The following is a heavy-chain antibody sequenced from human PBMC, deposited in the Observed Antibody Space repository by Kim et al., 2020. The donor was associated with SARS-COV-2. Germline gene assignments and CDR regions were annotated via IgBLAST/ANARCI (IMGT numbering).Heavy chain of an antibody. D-gene: IGHD1-1*01. CDR2: VTGTGSKT. J-gene: IGHJ3*02. Sequence: GGSLRLSCAASGFTFSSYAMSWVRQAPGKGLEWVSSVTGTGSKTYYADSVRGRFTISRDNSKNALYVQMNSLRAEDTALCYCARQRGYDFDMWGQGTMVT. CDR3: ARQRGYDFDM. CDR1: GFTFSSYA. V-gene: IGHV3-23*01.